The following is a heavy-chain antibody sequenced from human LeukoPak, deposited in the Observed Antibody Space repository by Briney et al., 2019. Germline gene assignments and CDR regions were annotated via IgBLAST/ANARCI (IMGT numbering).Heavy chain of an antibody. CDR1: GGTFSSYA. CDR3: ARASAYCSSTSCYPHYWYFDL. CDR2: IIPILGIA. V-gene: IGHV1-69*10. D-gene: IGHD2-2*01. Sequence: SVKVSCKASGGTFSSYAISWVRQAPGQGLEWMGGIIPILGIANYAQKFQGRVTITADKSTSTAYMELSSLRSEDTAVYYCARASAYCSSTSCYPHYWYFDLWGRGTLVTVSS. J-gene: IGHJ2*01.